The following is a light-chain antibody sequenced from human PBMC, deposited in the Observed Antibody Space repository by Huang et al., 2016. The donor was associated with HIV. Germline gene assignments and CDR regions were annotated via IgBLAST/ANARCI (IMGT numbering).Light chain of an antibody. CDR3: QQYNNWPPA. J-gene: IGKJ1*01. CDR2: GTS. V-gene: IGKV3-15*01. Sequence: EVVMTQSPVPLSVSPGERATLSCRASRSLSSTLAWYQQKLGQAPRLLIYGTSTRATGIPAMFSGTESGTEFTLTISSLQSEDFAVYYCQQYNNWPPAFGQGTKVEIK. CDR1: RSLSST.